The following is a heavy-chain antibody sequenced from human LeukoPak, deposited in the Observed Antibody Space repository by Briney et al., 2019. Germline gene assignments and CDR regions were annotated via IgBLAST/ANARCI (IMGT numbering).Heavy chain of an antibody. Sequence: PGGSLRLSCAASGFTFSNYAMSWVRQAPGKGLEWVSAFSGGGGGTYYADSAKGRFTISRDNSKNTLSLQMNSLRAEDTAVYYCAKGRQEVGGSDAFDIWGQGTMVTVSS. D-gene: IGHD3-16*01. CDR1: GFTFSNYA. CDR3: AKGRQEVGGSDAFDI. J-gene: IGHJ3*02. V-gene: IGHV3-23*01. CDR2: FSGGGGGT.